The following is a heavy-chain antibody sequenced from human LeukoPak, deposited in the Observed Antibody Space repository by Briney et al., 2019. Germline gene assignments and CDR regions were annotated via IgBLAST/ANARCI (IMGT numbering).Heavy chain of an antibody. CDR2: ISSSGSTI. D-gene: IGHD2-15*01. J-gene: IGHJ4*02. CDR3: ARDGRYCSGGFCYPY. Sequence: GGSLRLSCAASGFTFSSYEMNWVRQAPGKGLEWVSYISSSGSTIFYADSVKGRFTISRDNAKNSLYLQMNSLRAEDTAVYYCARDGRYCSGGFCYPYWGLGTLVTVSS. CDR1: GFTFSSYE. V-gene: IGHV3-48*03.